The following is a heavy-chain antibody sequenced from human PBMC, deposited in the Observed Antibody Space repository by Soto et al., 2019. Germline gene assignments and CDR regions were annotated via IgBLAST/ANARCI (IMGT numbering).Heavy chain of an antibody. Sequence: SETLSLTCAVYGGSFSGYYWSWIRQPPGKGLEWIGEINHSGSTNYNPSLKSRVTISVDTSKNQFSLKLSSVTAADTAVYYCARVRAGDLRSRGQIFDYWGQGTLVTVSS. CDR1: GGSFSGYY. V-gene: IGHV4-34*01. D-gene: IGHD3-10*01. J-gene: IGHJ4*02. CDR3: ARVRAGDLRSRGQIFDY. CDR2: INHSGST.